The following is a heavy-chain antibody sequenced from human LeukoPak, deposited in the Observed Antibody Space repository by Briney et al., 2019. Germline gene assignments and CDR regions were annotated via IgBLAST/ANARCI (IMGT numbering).Heavy chain of an antibody. CDR3: ARDGREGRDFQH. CDR2: IYYSGST. V-gene: IGHV4-59*12. CDR1: GGSIWSYY. Sequence: SETLSLTCTVSGGSIWSYYWSWIRQPPGKARECTGHIYYSGSTNYNPSLKSRVTISVDPSKPQFSLKLSAVPAADTAVYNCARDGREGRDFQHWGQGTLVTVSS. J-gene: IGHJ1*01.